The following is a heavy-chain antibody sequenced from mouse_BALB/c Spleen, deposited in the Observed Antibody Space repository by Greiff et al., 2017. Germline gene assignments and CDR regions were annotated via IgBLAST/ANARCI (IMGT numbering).Heavy chain of an antibody. J-gene: IGHJ2*01. D-gene: IGHD1-1*01. CDR1: GFTFSSYT. V-gene: IGHV5-12-2*01. Sequence: EVKLMESGGGLVQPGGSLKLSCAASGFTFSSYTMSWVRQTPEKRLEWVAYISNGGGSTYYPDTVKGRFTISRDNAKNTLYLQMSSLKSEDTAMYYCARQRDYYGSSYLDYGAQGTTLTVSS. CDR3: ARQRDYYGSSYLDY. CDR2: ISNGGGST.